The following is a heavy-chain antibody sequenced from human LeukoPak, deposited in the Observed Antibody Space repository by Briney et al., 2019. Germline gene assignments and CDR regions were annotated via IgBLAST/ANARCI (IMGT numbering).Heavy chain of an antibody. CDR2: ISSSSSYI. D-gene: IGHD6-13*01. Sequence: GGSLRLSCAASGFTFSSYSMNWVRQAPGKGLEWVSSISSSSSYIYYADSVKGRFTISRDNAKNSLHLQMNSLRAEDTAVYYCARARIAAALDYWGQGTLVTVSS. CDR1: GFTFSSYS. J-gene: IGHJ4*02. CDR3: ARARIAAALDY. V-gene: IGHV3-21*01.